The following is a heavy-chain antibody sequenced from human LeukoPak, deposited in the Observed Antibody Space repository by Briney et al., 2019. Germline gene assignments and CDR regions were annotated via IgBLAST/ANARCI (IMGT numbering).Heavy chain of an antibody. CDR2: ISAYNGNT. Sequence: GASVKVSCTASGYTFTSYGISWVRQAPGQGLEWMGWISAYNGNTNYAQKLQGRVSMTTDTSTSTAYMELRSLRSDDTAVYYCARQVAAARDYMDVWGKGTTVTVSS. J-gene: IGHJ6*03. V-gene: IGHV1-18*01. D-gene: IGHD6-13*01. CDR3: ARQVAAARDYMDV. CDR1: GYTFTSYG.